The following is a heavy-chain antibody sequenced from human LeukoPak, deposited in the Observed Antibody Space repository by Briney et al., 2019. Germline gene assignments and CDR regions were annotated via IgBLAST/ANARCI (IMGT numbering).Heavy chain of an antibody. V-gene: IGHV3-21*01. CDR2: ISTSSSYI. D-gene: IGHD2-2*01. Sequence: GGSLRLSCAASGFTFSSYSMHWVRQAPGKGLEWVSSISTSSSYIYYADSVKGRFTISRDNAKNSLFLQMNSLRAEDTAVYYCARTCSSSSCYDYWGQGTRVTVSS. CDR3: ARTCSSSSCYDY. CDR1: GFTFSSYS. J-gene: IGHJ4*02.